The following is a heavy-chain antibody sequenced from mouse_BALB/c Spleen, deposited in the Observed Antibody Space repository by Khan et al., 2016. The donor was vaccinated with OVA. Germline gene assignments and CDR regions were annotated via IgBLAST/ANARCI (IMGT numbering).Heavy chain of an antibody. CDR3: ARDGYSPWFAY. D-gene: IGHD2-3*01. CDR1: CFTIQDYY. CDR2: LYPAHVYP. V-gene: IGHV14-1*02. J-gene: IGHJ3*01. Sequence: EVQLQESWAALVRPGALVTLSCKSSCFTIQDYYMHLVTQRPEQVLVWIGRLYPAHVYPISDPKFPGKASITSDTSSTTAYLQLSSLPSEETAVYYCARDGYSPWFAYWGQGNLVTVAA.